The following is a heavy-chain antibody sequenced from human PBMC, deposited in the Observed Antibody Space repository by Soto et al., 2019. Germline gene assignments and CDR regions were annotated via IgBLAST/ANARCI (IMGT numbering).Heavy chain of an antibody. J-gene: IGHJ4*02. V-gene: IGHV4-39*01. CDR1: GGSISSSSYY. D-gene: IGHD3-10*01. CDR2: IYYSGST. Sequence: QLLESGPGLVKPSETLSLTCTVSGGSISSSSYYWGWIRQPPGKGLEWIGSIYYSGSTYYNPSLKSRVTISVDTSKNQFSLKLSSVTAADTAVYYCARHFGLHWAAPPHYFDYWGQGTLVTVSS. CDR3: ARHFGLHWAAPPHYFDY.